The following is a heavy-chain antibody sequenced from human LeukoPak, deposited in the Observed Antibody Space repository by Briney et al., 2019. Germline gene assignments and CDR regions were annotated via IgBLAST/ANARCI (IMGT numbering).Heavy chain of an antibody. CDR2: INPNSGGT. D-gene: IGHD1-1*01. CDR1: GYTFTGYY. J-gene: IGHJ5*02. Sequence: ASVKVSCKASGYTFTGYYIHWVRQAPGQGLKWMGWINPNSGGTNYAQKFQGRVTMTRDTSISTAYMELSRLRSDDTAVYYCARGIRLYNWNDGWLDPWGQGTLVTVSS. V-gene: IGHV1-2*02. CDR3: ARGIRLYNWNDGWLDP.